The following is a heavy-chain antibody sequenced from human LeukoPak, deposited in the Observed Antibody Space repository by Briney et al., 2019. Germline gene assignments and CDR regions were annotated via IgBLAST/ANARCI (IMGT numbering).Heavy chain of an antibody. CDR2: SKSKTDGGTT. Sequence: GGSLRLSCAASGFTFSNAWMSWVRQAPGKGREWVGRSKSKTDGGTTDYAAPVKDRVTISRDDTTNTLYLHMNSLKTEDTALYYCTTDLAGAAAGYYYYYMDVWGKGTTVTVSS. D-gene: IGHD6-13*01. V-gene: IGHV3-15*01. CDR3: TTDLAGAAAGYYYYYMDV. J-gene: IGHJ6*03. CDR1: GFTFSNAW.